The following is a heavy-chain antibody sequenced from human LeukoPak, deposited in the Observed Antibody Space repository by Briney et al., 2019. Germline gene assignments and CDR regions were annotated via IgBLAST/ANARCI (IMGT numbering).Heavy chain of an antibody. J-gene: IGHJ4*02. D-gene: IGHD3-16*02. CDR2: INHSGST. Sequence: SETLFLTCAVYGGSFSGYYWSWIRQPPGKGLEWIGEINHSGSTNYNPSLKSRVTISVDTSKNQFSLKLSSVTAADTAVYYCAGLMITFGGVIVSNDYWGQGTLVTVSS. CDR1: GGSFSGYY. V-gene: IGHV4-34*01. CDR3: AGLMITFGGVIVSNDY.